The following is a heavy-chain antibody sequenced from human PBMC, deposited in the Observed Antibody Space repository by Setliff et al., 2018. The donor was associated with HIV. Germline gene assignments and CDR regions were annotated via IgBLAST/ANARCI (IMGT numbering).Heavy chain of an antibody. V-gene: IGHV3-53*01. D-gene: IGHD6-13*01. J-gene: IGHJ6*03. Sequence: PGGSLRLSCAASGFTVSNNYMSWVRQAPGKGLEWVSVIYSGGSTYYADSVKGRFTISRDNPKNTLYLQMNSLRAEDTAVYYCARGGVEQPYYYYMDVWGKGTTVTLSS. CDR2: IYSGGST. CDR1: GFTVSNNY. CDR3: ARGGVEQPYYYYMDV.